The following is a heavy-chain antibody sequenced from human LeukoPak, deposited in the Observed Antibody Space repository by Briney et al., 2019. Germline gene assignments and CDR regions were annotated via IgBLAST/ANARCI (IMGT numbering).Heavy chain of an antibody. CDR1: GSSLITYY. CDR2: LYAGVAT. Sequence: SETLSLTCTVSGSSLITYYWSWIRQPAGKVLEWIGRLYAGVATNYNPSVKSRVTISVGTSNNQFSLKLTSVTAADTAVYFCARERVGGSESSGWYNRHYHMDVWGKGTTVIVSS. CDR3: ARERVGGSESSGWYNRHYHMDV. D-gene: IGHD6-19*01. J-gene: IGHJ6*03. V-gene: IGHV4-4*07.